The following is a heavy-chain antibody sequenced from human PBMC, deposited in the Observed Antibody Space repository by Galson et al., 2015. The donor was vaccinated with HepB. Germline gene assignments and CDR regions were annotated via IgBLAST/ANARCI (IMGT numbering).Heavy chain of an antibody. Sequence: SLRLSCAASGFTFRGYWMNWVRQAPGKGLEWVANINQDGSEKYYVDSVEGRFTTSRDNANNSLYLELSSLRAEDTALYYCARGNGDSHDYWGQGTLVTVSS. CDR2: INQDGSEK. V-gene: IGHV3-7*03. D-gene: IGHD4-17*01. J-gene: IGHJ4*02. CDR3: ARGNGDSHDY. CDR1: GFTFRGYW.